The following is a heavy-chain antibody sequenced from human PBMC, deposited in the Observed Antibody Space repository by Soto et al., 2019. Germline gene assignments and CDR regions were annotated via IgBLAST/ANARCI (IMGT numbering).Heavy chain of an antibody. Sequence: QLQLQESGPGLVKPSETLSLTCTVSGGSISSSSYYWGWIRQPPGKGLEWIGSIYYSGSTYYNPSLKSRVTISVDTSKNQFSLKLSSVTAADTAVYYCARHARAVAGPNHFDYWGQGTLVTVSS. CDR3: ARHARAVAGPNHFDY. V-gene: IGHV4-39*01. D-gene: IGHD6-19*01. J-gene: IGHJ4*02. CDR2: IYYSGST. CDR1: GGSISSSSYY.